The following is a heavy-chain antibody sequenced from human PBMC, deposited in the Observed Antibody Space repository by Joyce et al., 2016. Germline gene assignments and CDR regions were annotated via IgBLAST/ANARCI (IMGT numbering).Heavy chain of an antibody. Sequence: QVQLQESGPGLVKPSETLSLTCTVSGCSVSSGRYYWSWIRQPPGKGLECIGFIYYSGSAVYNPSLESRVTISVDTSKNQFSLRLTSVTAADTAVYFCARGSRWQWLPDFWGQGTLVTVSS. V-gene: IGHV4-61*01. J-gene: IGHJ4*02. CDR2: IYYSGSA. D-gene: IGHD6-19*01. CDR3: ARGSRWQWLPDF. CDR1: GCSVSSGRYY.